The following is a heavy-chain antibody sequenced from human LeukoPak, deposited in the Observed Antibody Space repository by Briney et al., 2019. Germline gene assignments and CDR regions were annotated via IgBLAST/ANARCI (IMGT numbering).Heavy chain of an antibody. Sequence: PGGSLRLSCAASGFTFSSYSMNWVRQAPGKGLEWVSSISSSSYIYCTDSVKGRFTISRDNAKNSLFLQMNSLRAEDAAVYYCARGGHNYYDSSGYQYYFDYWGQGTLVTVSS. J-gene: IGHJ4*02. V-gene: IGHV3-21*01. CDR3: ARGGHNYYDSSGYQYYFDY. CDR2: ISSSSYI. CDR1: GFTFSSYS. D-gene: IGHD3-22*01.